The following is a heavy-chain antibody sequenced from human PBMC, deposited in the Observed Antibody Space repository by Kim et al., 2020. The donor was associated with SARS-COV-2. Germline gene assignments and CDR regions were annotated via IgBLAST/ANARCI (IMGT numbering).Heavy chain of an antibody. V-gene: IGHV3-7*01. CDR2: IEPNGREK. J-gene: IGHJ3*01. D-gene: IGHD3-16*01. Sequence: GGSLRLSCAASRFSFSDYWMSWVRQAPGKGLEWVASIEPNGREKYYLDSVKGRFTISRENGKNSLYLERNNVRAEYTAVYRCSTTLDAYYDVW. CDR3: STTLDAYYDV. CDR1: RFSFSDYW.